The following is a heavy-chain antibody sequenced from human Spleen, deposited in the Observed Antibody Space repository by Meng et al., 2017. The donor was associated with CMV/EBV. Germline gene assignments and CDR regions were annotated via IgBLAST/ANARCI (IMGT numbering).Heavy chain of an antibody. J-gene: IGHJ3*01. CDR2: IIPIFTKA. D-gene: IGHD3-22*01. V-gene: IGHV1-69*05. CDR1: GDAFSSYA. Sequence: SVKVSCKASGDAFSSYAINWVRQAPGQGLEWMGGIIPIFTKANYAQKFQGRVTISTDESTRTAYMELRSLRSEDTAVYYCARTSYLYHDSGGYHYDGAFDVWGQGTMVTVSS. CDR3: ARTSYLYHDSGGYHYDGAFDV.